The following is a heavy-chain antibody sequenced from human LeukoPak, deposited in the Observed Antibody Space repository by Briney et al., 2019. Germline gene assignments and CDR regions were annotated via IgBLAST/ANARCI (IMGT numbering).Heavy chain of an antibody. V-gene: IGHV3-30*18. J-gene: IGHJ4*02. D-gene: IGHD1-26*01. Sequence: GGSLRLSCAASGFTFSSYGMHWVRQAPGKGLEWVAVISYDGSNKYYADFVKGRFTISRDNSKNTLYLQMNSLRAEDTAVYYCAKDSGGSYFAYWGQGTLVTVSS. CDR3: AKDSGGSYFAY. CDR2: ISYDGSNK. CDR1: GFTFSSYG.